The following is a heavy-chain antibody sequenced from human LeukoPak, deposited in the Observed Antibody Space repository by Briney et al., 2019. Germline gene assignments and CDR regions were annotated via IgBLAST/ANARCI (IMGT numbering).Heavy chain of an antibody. CDR3: ARGPLYYYYYMDV. V-gene: IGHV3-48*04. Sequence: GGSLRLSCVASGLTFSSYAFSWVRQAPGKGLEWVSYISSSSSTIYYADSVKGRFTISRDNAKNSLYLQMNSLRAEDTAVYHCARGPLYYYYYMDVWGKGTTVTVSS. CDR2: ISSSSSTI. J-gene: IGHJ6*03. CDR1: GLTFSSYA.